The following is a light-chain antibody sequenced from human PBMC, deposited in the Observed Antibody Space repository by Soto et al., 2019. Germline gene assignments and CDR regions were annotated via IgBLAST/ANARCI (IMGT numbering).Light chain of an antibody. V-gene: IGLV2-23*02. J-gene: IGLJ6*01. CDR1: SSDVGSYNNL. CDR3: CSYTHGHTF. Sequence: QSVLTQPASVSGAPGQSITISCTGTSSDVGSYNNLVSWYQQHPGKAPQAMIYEVNKRPSGVSNRFSGSKSGNTASLTIPGLQGEDESDYYCCSYTHGHTFFGSGTKVTV. CDR2: EVN.